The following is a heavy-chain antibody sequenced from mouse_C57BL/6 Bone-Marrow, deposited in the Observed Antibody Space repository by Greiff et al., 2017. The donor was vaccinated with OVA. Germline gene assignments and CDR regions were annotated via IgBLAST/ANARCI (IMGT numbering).Heavy chain of an antibody. CDR1: GYTFTSYW. Sequence: QVQLQQPGAELVKPGASVKMSCKASGYTFTSYWITWVKQRPGQGLEWIGDIYPGSGSTNYNEKFKSKATLTVDTSSSTAYMQLSSPTSEDSAVYYCARKAFFPYYFDYWGQGTTLTVSS. CDR2: IYPGSGST. CDR3: ARKAFFPYYFDY. J-gene: IGHJ2*01. V-gene: IGHV1-55*01. D-gene: IGHD3-2*02.